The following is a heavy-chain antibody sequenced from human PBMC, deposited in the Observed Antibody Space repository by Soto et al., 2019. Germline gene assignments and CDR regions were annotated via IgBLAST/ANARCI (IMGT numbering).Heavy chain of an antibody. D-gene: IGHD1-26*01. Sequence: EVQLVESGGGLIQPGWSLRISCAASGFTVSTHYMSWVRQAPGKGLEWVSILYSGGTTYYIDSVKGRFTVSRDNSKNTLFLQMNSLRGEDTAVYFFVRKVKEPNYAMDVWGQGTKVTVSS. J-gene: IGHJ6*02. CDR1: GFTVSTHY. V-gene: IGHV3-53*01. CDR3: VRKVKEPNYAMDV. CDR2: LYSGGTT.